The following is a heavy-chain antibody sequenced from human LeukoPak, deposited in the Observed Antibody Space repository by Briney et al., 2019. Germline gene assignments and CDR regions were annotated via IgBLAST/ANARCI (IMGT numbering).Heavy chain of an antibody. CDR3: ARTSIATRHFDY. CDR1: SGSISSDAYF. Sequence: SQTLSLTCTVSSGSISSDAYFWSWIRQHPGKGLEWIGYIYYSGSTYYNPSLKSRVTISVDTSKNQFSLKLSSVTAADTAVYYCARTSIATRHFDYWGQGTLVTVSS. CDR2: IYYSGST. V-gene: IGHV4-31*03. D-gene: IGHD6-6*01. J-gene: IGHJ4*02.